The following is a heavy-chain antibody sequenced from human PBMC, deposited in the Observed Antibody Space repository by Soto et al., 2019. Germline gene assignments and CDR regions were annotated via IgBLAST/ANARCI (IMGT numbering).Heavy chain of an antibody. CDR3: ARDPRGWGLDY. D-gene: IGHD6-19*01. J-gene: IGHJ4*02. CDR2: IGTAGDR. CDR1: GFAFSNYD. V-gene: IGHV3-13*01. Sequence: SGGSLRLSCAASGFAFSNYDMHWVRQAPGNGLEWVSAIGTAGDRHYPGSVKGRFTISRENAKNSLYLQMNSLRAEDTAVYYCARDPRGWGLDYWGQGTLVTVSS.